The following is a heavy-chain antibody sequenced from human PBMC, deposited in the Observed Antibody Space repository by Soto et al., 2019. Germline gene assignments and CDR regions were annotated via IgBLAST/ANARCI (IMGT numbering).Heavy chain of an antibody. D-gene: IGHD2-2*01. CDR3: ASLAVVVPAAINYYGMDV. CDR2: IYPGDSDT. Sequence: XESLKISGKGCGYSFTSYWIGWVRQMPGKGLEWMGIIYPGDSDTRYSPSFQGQVTISADKSISTAYLQWSSLKASDTAMYYCASLAVVVPAAINYYGMDVWGQGTTVTVSS. J-gene: IGHJ6*02. CDR1: GYSFTSYW. V-gene: IGHV5-51*01.